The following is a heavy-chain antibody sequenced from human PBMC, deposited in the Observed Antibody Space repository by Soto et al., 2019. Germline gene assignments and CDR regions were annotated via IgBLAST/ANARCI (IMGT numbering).Heavy chain of an antibody. Sequence: VASVKVSCKASGYTFTSYGISWVRQAPGQGLEWMGWISAYNGNTNYAQKLQGRVTMTTDTSTSTAYMELRSLRSDDTAVYYCARVKAPYNYDFWSGYYGESDYWGQGTLVTVSS. CDR3: ARVKAPYNYDFWSGYYGESDY. V-gene: IGHV1-18*01. D-gene: IGHD3-3*01. CDR2: ISAYNGNT. J-gene: IGHJ4*02. CDR1: GYTFTSYG.